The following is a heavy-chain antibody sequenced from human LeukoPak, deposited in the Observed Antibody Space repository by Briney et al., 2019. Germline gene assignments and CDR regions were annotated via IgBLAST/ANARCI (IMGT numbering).Heavy chain of an antibody. CDR3: ARDPGRWLLKYVFDY. D-gene: IGHD5-24*01. CDR1: GFIFSSYA. J-gene: IGHJ4*02. V-gene: IGHV3-30*04. Sequence: PGGSLRLSCAASGFIFSSYAMHWVRQAPGKGLEWVAVISYDGSNKYYADSVKGRFTISRDNSKNTLYLQMNSLRAEDTAVYYCARDPGRWLLKYVFDYWGQGTLVTVSS. CDR2: ISYDGSNK.